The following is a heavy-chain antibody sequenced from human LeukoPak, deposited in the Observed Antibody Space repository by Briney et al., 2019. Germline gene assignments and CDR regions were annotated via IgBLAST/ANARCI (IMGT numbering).Heavy chain of an antibody. Sequence: QAGGSLRLSGVASGFTFSSYGMHWVRQAPGKGLEWGAVIWYDGSNKYYADSVKGRFTISRDNSKNTLYLQMNSLRAEDTAVYYCARDGSPKWEDETGPYYYGMDVWGQGTTVTVSS. CDR2: IWYDGSNK. CDR3: ARDGSPKWEDETGPYYYGMDV. CDR1: GFTFSSYG. V-gene: IGHV3-33*01. D-gene: IGHD1-26*01. J-gene: IGHJ6*02.